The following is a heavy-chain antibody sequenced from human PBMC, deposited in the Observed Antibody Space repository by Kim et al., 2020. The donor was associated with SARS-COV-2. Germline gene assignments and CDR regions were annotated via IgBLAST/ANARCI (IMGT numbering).Heavy chain of an antibody. CDR1: GGTFSSYA. Sequence: SVKVSCKASGGTFSSYAISWVRQAPGQGLEWMGGIIPIFGTANYAQKFQGRVTITADESTSTAYMELSSLRSEDTAVYYCARVPGTTGGWLYFDYWGQGTLVTVSS. J-gene: IGHJ4*02. D-gene: IGHD1-1*01. V-gene: IGHV1-69*13. CDR2: IIPIFGTA. CDR3: ARVPGTTGGWLYFDY.